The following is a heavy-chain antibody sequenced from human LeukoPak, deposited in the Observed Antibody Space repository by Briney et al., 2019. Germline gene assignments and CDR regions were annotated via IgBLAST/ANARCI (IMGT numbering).Heavy chain of an antibody. Sequence: SSETLSLTCTVSGGSISSYYWSWSRQPPGRGLEWIGYIYYSGSTNYNPSLKSRVTISVDTSKNQFSLKLSSVTAADTAVYYCARKAYSSGWRNFDYWGQGTPVTVSS. J-gene: IGHJ4*02. CDR3: ARKAYSSGWRNFDY. CDR1: GGSISSYY. V-gene: IGHV4-59*01. CDR2: IYYSGST. D-gene: IGHD6-19*01.